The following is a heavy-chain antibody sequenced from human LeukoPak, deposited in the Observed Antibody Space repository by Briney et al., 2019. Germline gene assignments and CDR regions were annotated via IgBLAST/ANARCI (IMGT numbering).Heavy chain of an antibody. CDR2: ISSSSSTI. D-gene: IGHD1-1*01. J-gene: IGHJ4*02. Sequence: PGGSLRLSCAASGFAFSTYSMNWVRQAPGKGLERVSYISSSSSTIFYADSVKGRFTISRDNAKNSLYLQMNSLRAEDTAVYYCARDPATGTTNDPTMGYWGQGTLVTVSS. V-gene: IGHV3-48*01. CDR3: ARDPATGTTNDPTMGY. CDR1: GFAFSTYS.